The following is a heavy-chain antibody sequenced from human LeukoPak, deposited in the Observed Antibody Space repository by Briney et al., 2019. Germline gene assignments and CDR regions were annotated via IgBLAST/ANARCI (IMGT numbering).Heavy chain of an antibody. CDR3: AHADLPYGGNSGDAFDI. V-gene: IGHV2-5*01. CDR2: IYWNDDK. Sequence: ESGPTLVNPTQTLTLTCTFSGLSLSTSGVGVGWIRQPPGKALEWLALIYWNDDKRYSPSLKSRLTITKDTSKNQVVLTMTNMDPVDTATYYYAHADLPYGGNSGDAFDIWGQGTMVTVSS. D-gene: IGHD4-23*01. J-gene: IGHJ3*02. CDR1: GLSLSTSGVG.